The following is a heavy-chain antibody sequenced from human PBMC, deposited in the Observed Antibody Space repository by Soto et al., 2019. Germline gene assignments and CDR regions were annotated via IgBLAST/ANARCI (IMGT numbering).Heavy chain of an antibody. J-gene: IGHJ4*02. V-gene: IGHV1-69*02. CDR3: ARAVGATRYYFDY. Sequence: SVKVSCKASGGTFSSYTISWVRQAPGQGLEWMGRIIPILGIANYAQKFQGRVTITADKSTSTAYMELRSLRSDDTAVYYCARAVGATRYYFDYWGQGTLVTVSS. D-gene: IGHD1-26*01. CDR2: IIPILGIA. CDR1: GGTFSSYT.